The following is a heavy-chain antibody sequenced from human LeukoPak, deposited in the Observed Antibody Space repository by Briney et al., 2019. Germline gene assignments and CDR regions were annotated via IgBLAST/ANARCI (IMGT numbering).Heavy chain of an antibody. D-gene: IGHD5-12*01. CDR1: GGSFSGYY. CDR3: AREDIVATIGGWGNYYYYMDV. Sequence: PSETLSLTCAVYGGSFSGYYWSWIRQPAGKGLEWIGRIYTSGSTNYNPSLKNRVSISVDTSKNQFSLKLSSVTAADTAVYYCAREDIVATIGGWGNYYYYMDVWGKGTTVTISS. J-gene: IGHJ6*03. V-gene: IGHV4-4*07. CDR2: IYTSGST.